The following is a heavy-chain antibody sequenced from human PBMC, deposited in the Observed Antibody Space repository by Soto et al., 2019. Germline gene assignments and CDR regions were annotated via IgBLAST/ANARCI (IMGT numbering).Heavy chain of an antibody. D-gene: IGHD3-22*01. V-gene: IGHV3-48*02. CDR2: ISSSSSTI. J-gene: IGHJ4*02. CDR1: GFTFSSYS. CDR3: ARIWDYDSSGYSFDY. Sequence: GGSLRLSCAASGFTFSSYSMNWVRQAPGKGLEWVSYISSSSSTIYYADSVKGRFTISRDNAKNSLYLQMNSLRDEDTAVYYCARIWDYDSSGYSFDYWGQGTLVTVSS.